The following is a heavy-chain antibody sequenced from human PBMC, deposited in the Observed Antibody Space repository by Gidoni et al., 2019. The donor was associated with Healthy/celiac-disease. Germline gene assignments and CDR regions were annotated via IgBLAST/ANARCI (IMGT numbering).Heavy chain of an antibody. D-gene: IGHD5-12*01. CDR2: INHSGST. J-gene: IGHJ4*02. V-gene: IGHV4-34*01. CDR3: ARDRRYSFGHYFDS. Sequence: EINHSGSTNYNPSLKSRVTISVDTSKNQFSLKLSSVTAADTAVYCCARDRRYSFGHYFDSWGQGTLVTVSS.